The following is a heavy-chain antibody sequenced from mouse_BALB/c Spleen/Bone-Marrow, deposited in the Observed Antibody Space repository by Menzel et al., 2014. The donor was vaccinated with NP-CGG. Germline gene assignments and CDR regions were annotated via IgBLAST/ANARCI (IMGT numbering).Heavy chain of an antibody. CDR1: GYTFTDYA. CDR2: INTYFGDI. J-gene: IGHJ4*01. CDR3: ARRYSNNYAMDY. Sequence: QVQLQQSRAELVRPRVSVKISCKGSGYTFTDYAMHWVKQSHAESLEWIGVINTYFGDISYNQKFKGKATIAVDKTSRTVYMELARLTAEDSAIYYCARRYSNNYAMDYWGQGTSVTVSS. V-gene: IGHV1S137*01. D-gene: IGHD2-5*01.